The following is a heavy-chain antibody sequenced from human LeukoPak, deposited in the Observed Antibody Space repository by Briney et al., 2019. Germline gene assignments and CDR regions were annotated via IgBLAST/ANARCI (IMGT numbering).Heavy chain of an antibody. D-gene: IGHD3-22*01. CDR3: GSPRRDEDYDSSGYYY. CDR1: GFTFGDYY. J-gene: IGHJ4*02. CDR2: ISSSVSTI. V-gene: IGHV3-11*01. Sequence: GRSPRPSCAASGFTFGDYYMRWGRQAPGEGLGRGSYISSSVSTISSAASAKGGLTISWAHAKNSLSLKMNSLTVQAPAVYTCGSPRRDEDYDSSGYYYWGQGTLVTVSS.